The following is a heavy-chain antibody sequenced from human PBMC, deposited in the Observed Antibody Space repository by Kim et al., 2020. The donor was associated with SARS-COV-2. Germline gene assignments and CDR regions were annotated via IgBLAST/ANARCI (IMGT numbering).Heavy chain of an antibody. CDR1: GFTFSSYA. D-gene: IGHD3-16*01. Sequence: GGSLRLSCAASGFTFSSYALHWVRQAPGKGLEWVAVISHDGSKEYYADSVKGRFTISSDSFENTLSLQMNSLTTEDTAIYYCARDIWAPTEGACGSWG. J-gene: IGHJ6*01. CDR2: ISHDGSKE. CDR3: ARDIWAPTEGACGS. V-gene: IGHV3-30*07.